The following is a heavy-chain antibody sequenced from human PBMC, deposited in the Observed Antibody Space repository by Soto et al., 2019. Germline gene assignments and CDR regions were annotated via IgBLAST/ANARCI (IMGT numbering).Heavy chain of an antibody. CDR2: VYYTGST. J-gene: IGHJ4*02. CDR1: GGSISGSY. V-gene: IGHV4-59*01. CDR3: ARSVAVPGAHIDY. Sequence: SETLSLTCSVSGGSISGSYWSWIRQSPGKGLEWLGYVYYTGSTNYSPSLRSRVSISVDTSKNEFSLRLSSVTVADTAVYFCARSVAVPGAHIDYWGQGTQVTVSS. D-gene: IGHD6-19*01.